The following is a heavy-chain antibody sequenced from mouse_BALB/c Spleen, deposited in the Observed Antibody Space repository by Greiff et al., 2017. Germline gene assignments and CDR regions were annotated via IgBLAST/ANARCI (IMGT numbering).Heavy chain of an antibody. V-gene: IGHV3-2*02. CDR1: GYSITSGYY. Sequence: EVKVEESGPGLVKPSQSLSLTCSVTGYSITSGYYWNWIRQFPGNKLEWMGYISYSGSTSYNPSLKSRISITRDTSKNQFFLQLNSVTTEDTATYYCARGGYDGFAYWGQGTLVTVSA. D-gene: IGHD2-14*01. CDR3: ARGGYDGFAY. J-gene: IGHJ3*01. CDR2: ISYSGST.